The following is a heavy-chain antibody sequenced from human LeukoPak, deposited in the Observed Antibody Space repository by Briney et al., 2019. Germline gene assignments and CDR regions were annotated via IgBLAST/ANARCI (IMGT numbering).Heavy chain of an antibody. J-gene: IGHJ3*02. V-gene: IGHV3-30*04. CDR1: GFTFSNFA. CDR3: ARAHAFDI. Sequence: PGGSLTLSCAASGFTFSNFAMHWVRQAPGKGLEWVALVSSDGSNQYYADSVKGRFTVSRDNSANTLSLQMNSLRPEDTATYYCARAHAFDIWGQGTMVIVSS. CDR2: VSSDGSNQ.